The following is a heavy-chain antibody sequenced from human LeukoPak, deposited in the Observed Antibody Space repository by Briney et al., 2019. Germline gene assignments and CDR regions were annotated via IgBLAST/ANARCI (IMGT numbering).Heavy chain of an antibody. J-gene: IGHJ4*02. CDR1: GGSISSYY. D-gene: IGHD3-22*01. CDR3: ARDGLGYYDSSDYFDY. CDR2: IYTSGST. V-gene: IGHV4-4*07. Sequence: SETLSLTCTVSGGSISSYYWSWIRQPAGKGLEWIGRIYTSGSTNYNPSLTSRVTMSVDTSKNQFSLKLSSVTAADTAVYYCARDGLGYYDSSDYFDYWGQGTLVTVSS.